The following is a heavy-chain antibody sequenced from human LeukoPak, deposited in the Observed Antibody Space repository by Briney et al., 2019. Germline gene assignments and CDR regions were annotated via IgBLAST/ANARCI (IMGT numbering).Heavy chain of an antibody. Sequence: GASVKVSCKASGYTFTGYYMHWVRQAPAQGLEWMGWINPNSGGTNYAQKFQGRVTMTRDTSISTAYMELSRLRSDDTAVYYCAISSGSYYRDLSYWGQGTLVTVSS. CDR3: AISSGSYYRDLSY. J-gene: IGHJ4*02. CDR2: INPNSGGT. D-gene: IGHD3-10*01. CDR1: GYTFTGYY. V-gene: IGHV1-2*02.